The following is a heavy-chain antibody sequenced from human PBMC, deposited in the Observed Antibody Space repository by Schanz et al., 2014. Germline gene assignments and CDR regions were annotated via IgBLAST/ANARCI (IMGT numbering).Heavy chain of an antibody. V-gene: IGHV1-69*02. Sequence: QVQLVQSEAEVKKPGSSVKVSCKASGGTFSSYTISWVRQAPGQGLEWMGRIIPILGIANYAQKFQGRVTITRDTLASTAYMEVSSLRSEDTAVYYCASSGAGYSSSWDFDYWGQGTLVTVSS. J-gene: IGHJ4*02. CDR1: GGTFSSYT. CDR2: IIPILGIA. CDR3: ASSGAGYSSSWDFDY. D-gene: IGHD6-13*01.